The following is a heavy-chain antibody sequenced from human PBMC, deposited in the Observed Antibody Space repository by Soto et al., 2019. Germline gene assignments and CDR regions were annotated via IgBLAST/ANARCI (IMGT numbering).Heavy chain of an antibody. Sequence: GGSLRLSCAASGFTFSNAWMNWVRQAPGKGLEWVGRIKSKTDGGTTDYAAPVKGRFTISRDDSKNTLYLQMNSLKTEDTAVYYCTLAFRVTPVRSGQGIINYYYYSGMDVWGQGTTVTFSS. CDR3: TLAFRVTPVRSGQGIINYYYYSGMDV. CDR1: GFTFSNAW. D-gene: IGHD2-21*02. CDR2: IKSKTDGGTT. J-gene: IGHJ6*02. V-gene: IGHV3-15*07.